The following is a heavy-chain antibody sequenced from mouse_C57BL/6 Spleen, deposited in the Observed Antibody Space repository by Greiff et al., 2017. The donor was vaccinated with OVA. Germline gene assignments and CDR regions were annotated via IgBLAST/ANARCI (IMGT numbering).Heavy chain of an antibody. J-gene: IGHJ4*01. CDR3: ASSGQLRLLHYYALAS. D-gene: IGHD3-2*02. V-gene: IGHV1-53*01. Sequence: QVQLQQPGTELVKPGASVKLSCKASGYTFTSYWMHWVKQRPGQGLEWIGNINPSNGGTNYNEKFKSKATLTVDKSSSTAYMQLSSLTSADSAVYYCASSGQLRLLHYYALASWGHGTSVPVSS. CDR2: INPSNGGT. CDR1: GYTFTSYW.